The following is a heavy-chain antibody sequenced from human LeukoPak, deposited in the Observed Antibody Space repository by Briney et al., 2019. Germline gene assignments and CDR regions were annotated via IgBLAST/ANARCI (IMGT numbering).Heavy chain of an antibody. V-gene: IGHV4-34*01. CDR3: ARGDIAVAGTQFDY. CDR2: INHSGST. CDR1: GGSFSGYY. Sequence: SETLSLTYAVYGGSFSGYYWSWIRQPPGKGLEWIGEINHSGSTNYNPSLKSRVTISVDTSKNQFSLKLSSVTAADTAVYYCARGDIAVAGTQFDYWGQGTLVTVSS. D-gene: IGHD6-19*01. J-gene: IGHJ4*02.